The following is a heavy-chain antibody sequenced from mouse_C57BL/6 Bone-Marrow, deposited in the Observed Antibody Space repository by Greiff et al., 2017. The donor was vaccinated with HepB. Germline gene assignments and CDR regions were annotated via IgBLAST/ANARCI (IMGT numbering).Heavy chain of an antibody. CDR2: IWSGGST. CDR1: GFSLTSYG. J-gene: IGHJ3*01. CDR3: ARTRSY. Sequence: QVQLQQSGPGLVQPSQSLSITCTVSGFSLTSYGVHWVRQSPGKGLEWLGVIWSGGSTDYNAAFISRLSISKDNSKSQVFFKMNSLQADDTAIYYCARTRSYWGQGTLVTVSA. V-gene: IGHV2-2*01.